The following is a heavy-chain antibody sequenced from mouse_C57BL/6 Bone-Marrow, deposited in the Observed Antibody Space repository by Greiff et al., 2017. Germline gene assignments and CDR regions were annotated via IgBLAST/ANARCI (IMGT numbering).Heavy chain of an antibody. CDR3: ARHEYYGPGYYWDY. V-gene: IGHV1-62-2*01. J-gene: IGHJ2*01. D-gene: IGHD1-2*01. CDR2: FYPGSGSI. CDR1: GYTFTEYT. Sequence: VKVVESGAELVKPGASVKLSCKASGYTFTEYTIHWVKQRSGQGLEWIGWFYPGSGSIKYNEKFKDKATLTADKSSSTVYMELSRLTSEDSAVYFCARHEYYGPGYYWDYWGQGTTLTVSS.